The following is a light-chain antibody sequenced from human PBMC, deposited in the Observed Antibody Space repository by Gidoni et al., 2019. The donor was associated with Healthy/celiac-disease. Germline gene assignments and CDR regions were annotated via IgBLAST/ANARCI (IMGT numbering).Light chain of an antibody. V-gene: IGLV3-1*01. CDR2: QDS. Sequence: SYELTQPPSVSVSPGQTASITCSGDKLGDKYAWWYQQKPGQSPVLVIYQDSKRASGIPERFSGSNSGNTATLTISGTQAMDEADYYCQAWDSSNVVFGGGTKLTVL. CDR3: QAWDSSNVV. CDR1: KLGDKY. J-gene: IGLJ2*01.